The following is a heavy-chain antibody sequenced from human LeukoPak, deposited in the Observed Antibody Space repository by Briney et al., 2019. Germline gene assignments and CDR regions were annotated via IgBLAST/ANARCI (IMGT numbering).Heavy chain of an antibody. V-gene: IGHV1-69*13. Sequence: ASVKVSCKASGCTFSSYAISWVRQAPGQGLEWMGGIIPIFGTANYSQKFQGRVTITADESTSTAYMELSRLRSDDTAVYYCARGRKLVDYGDYVGLSWFDPWGQGTLVTVSS. CDR3: ARGRKLVDYGDYVGLSWFDP. CDR1: GCTFSSYA. CDR2: IIPIFGTA. D-gene: IGHD4-17*01. J-gene: IGHJ5*02.